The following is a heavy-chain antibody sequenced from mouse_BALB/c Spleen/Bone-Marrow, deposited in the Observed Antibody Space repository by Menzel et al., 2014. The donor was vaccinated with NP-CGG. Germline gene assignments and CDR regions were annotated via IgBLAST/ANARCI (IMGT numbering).Heavy chain of an antibody. CDR1: GYTFTSYW. V-gene: IGHV1-7*01. CDR2: INPSTGYT. D-gene: IGHD2-1*01. Sequence: QVQLQQSGAELAKPGASVKMSCEASGYTFTSYWMYWIKQRPGQGLEWIGYINPSTGYTEYNQKFKDKATLTADKSSNTAYMQLSSLTSEDSAVYYCARKGYGNYHYYAMDYWGQGTSVTVSS. J-gene: IGHJ4*01. CDR3: ARKGYGNYHYYAMDY.